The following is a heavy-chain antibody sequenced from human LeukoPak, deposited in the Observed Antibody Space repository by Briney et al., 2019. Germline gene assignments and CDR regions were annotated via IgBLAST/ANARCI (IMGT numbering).Heavy chain of an antibody. CDR3: ARGVVGDGYKARAFDI. CDR2: ISAYNGNT. CDR1: GYTFTSYG. Sequence: ASVKVSSKASGYTFTSYGISSVRPAPGQGGEWRGWISAYNGNTNYAQKLQGRVTMTTDTSTSTAYMELRSLRSDDTAVYYCARGVVGDGYKARAFDIWGQGTMVTVSS. D-gene: IGHD5-24*01. J-gene: IGHJ3*02. V-gene: IGHV1-18*01.